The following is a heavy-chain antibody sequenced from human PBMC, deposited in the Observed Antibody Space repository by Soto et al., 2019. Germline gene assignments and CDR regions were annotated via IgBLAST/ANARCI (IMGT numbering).Heavy chain of an antibody. CDR2: ISGSGGST. Sequence: EVQLLESGGGLVQPGGSLRLSCAASGFTFSSSAMSWVRQAPGKGLEWVSAISGSGGSTYYPDSVKGRFTISRDNSKNTLYLQMSSLRAEDTAVYYCAKGRSYSGYWWGQGTLVTVSS. D-gene: IGHD5-12*01. J-gene: IGHJ4*02. V-gene: IGHV3-23*01. CDR1: GFTFSSSA. CDR3: AKGRSYSGYW.